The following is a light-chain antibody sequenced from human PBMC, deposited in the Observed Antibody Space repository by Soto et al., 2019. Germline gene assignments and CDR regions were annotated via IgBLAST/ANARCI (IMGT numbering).Light chain of an antibody. Sequence: DIQMTQSPSSLSASVGDRVTITCQASQDIKNYLNWYQQKPGKAPNLLIYDASNLKTGGPSRFSGSGSGTHFTFTISSLQPQDIATYYCQHYDHLPPLSFGGGTNVEIK. CDR2: DAS. CDR3: QHYDHLPPLS. J-gene: IGKJ4*01. V-gene: IGKV1-33*01. CDR1: QDIKNY.